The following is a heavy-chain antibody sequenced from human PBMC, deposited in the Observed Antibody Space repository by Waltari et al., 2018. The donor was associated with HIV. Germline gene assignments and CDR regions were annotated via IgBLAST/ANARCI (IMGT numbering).Heavy chain of an antibody. J-gene: IGHJ4*02. CDR3: ATDGVWGSYRYVGGYFDY. V-gene: IGHV3-7*01. D-gene: IGHD3-16*02. CDR2: IKQDGRET. Sequence: EVQPVESGGGLVHPGGPLRLSCAASGFTFSEYWMTWVCQAPGKGLEWVANIKQDGRETYYVDSVRGRFTISRDNAKNSLYLQMNSLRAEDTAVYYCATDGVWGSYRYVGGYFDYWGQGTLVTVSS. CDR1: GFTFSEYW.